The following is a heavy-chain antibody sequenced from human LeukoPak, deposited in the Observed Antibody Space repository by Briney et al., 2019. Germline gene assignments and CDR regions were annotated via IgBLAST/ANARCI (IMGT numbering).Heavy chain of an antibody. CDR3: AMGLAWKLDY. D-gene: IGHD4-23*01. V-gene: IGHV4-4*02. CDR2: IYHSGST. J-gene: IGHJ4*02. Sequence: SETLSLTCAVSGDSINNNNWWSWVRQSPGKGLEWIGEIYHSGSTNYNPSLKSRVTISVDKSKNQFSLKLSSVIAADTAVYYCAMGLAWKLDYWGQGTLVTVSS. CDR1: GDSINNNNW.